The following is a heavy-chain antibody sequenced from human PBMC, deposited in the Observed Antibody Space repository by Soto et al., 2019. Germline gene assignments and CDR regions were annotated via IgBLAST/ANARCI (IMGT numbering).Heavy chain of an antibody. Sequence: QVQLQESGPGLVKPSETLSLTCTVSGGSISSYYWSWIRQPPGKGLEWIGYIYYSGSTNYNPSLKSRVTISVDTSKNQFSLKLSSVTAADTAVYYCARFDGSGRSFDYWGQGTLVTVSS. CDR1: GGSISSYY. CDR2: IYYSGST. J-gene: IGHJ4*02. CDR3: ARFDGSGRSFDY. V-gene: IGHV4-59*01. D-gene: IGHD2-15*01.